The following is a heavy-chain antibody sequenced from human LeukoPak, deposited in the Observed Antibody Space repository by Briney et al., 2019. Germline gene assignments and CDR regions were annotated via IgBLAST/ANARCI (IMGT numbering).Heavy chain of an antibody. V-gene: IGHV3-9*01. Sequence: PGRSLRLSCAASGFTFNDHYVHWVRQAPGKGLEWVSGISWNSGSIGYADSVKGRFTISRDNAKNSLYLQMNSLRAEDTAVYYCAKDWVMVRGVIPQYLDVWGKGTTVTVSS. CDR3: AKDWVMVRGVIPQYLDV. CDR1: GFTFNDHY. J-gene: IGHJ6*03. CDR2: ISWNSGSI. D-gene: IGHD3-10*01.